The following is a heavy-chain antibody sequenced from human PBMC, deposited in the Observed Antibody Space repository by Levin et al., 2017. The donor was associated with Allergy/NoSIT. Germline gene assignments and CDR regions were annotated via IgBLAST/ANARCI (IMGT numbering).Heavy chain of an antibody. CDR3: ARPTYYYGSSGYSWGFEH. V-gene: IGHV1-18*01. Sequence: ASVKVSCKTSGFTFTDYGISWVRQAPGQGLEWIGRISPYNGNTNYAQKFQGRVTMTTDTSTTTASLALRSLRSDATAVYYCARPTYYYGSSGYSWGFEHWGQGTLVTVSS. J-gene: IGHJ4*02. CDR1: GFTFTDYG. CDR2: ISPYNGNT. D-gene: IGHD3-22*01.